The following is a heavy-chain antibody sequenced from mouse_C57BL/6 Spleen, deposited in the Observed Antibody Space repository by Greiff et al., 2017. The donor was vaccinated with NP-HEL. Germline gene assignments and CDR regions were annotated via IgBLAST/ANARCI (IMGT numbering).Heavy chain of an antibody. V-gene: IGHV1-55*01. J-gene: IGHJ4*01. CDR3: ARGISITTVVANPYYAMDY. CDR2: IYPGSGST. D-gene: IGHD1-1*01. Sequence: QVQLKQPGAELVKPGASVKMSCKASGYTFTSYWITWVKQRPGQGLEWIGDIYPGSGSTNYNEKFKSKATLTVDTSSSTAYMQLSSLTSEDSAVYYCARGISITTVVANPYYAMDYWGQGTSVTVSS. CDR1: GYTFTSYW.